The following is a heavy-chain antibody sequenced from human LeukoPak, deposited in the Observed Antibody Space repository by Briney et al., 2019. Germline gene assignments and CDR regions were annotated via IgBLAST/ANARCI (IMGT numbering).Heavy chain of an antibody. D-gene: IGHD4-23*01. CDR3: AKSPTVDAAFDI. V-gene: IGHV3-23*01. J-gene: IGHJ3*02. CDR2: IGYIGDST. CDR1: GLTFSIYA. Sequence: QPGGSLTLSCAASGLTFSIYAVNWVRQAPGKGLVWVSGIGYIGDSTFYADSVKGRFTVSRDSSKNTLFLHMNSLRAEDTALYYCAKSPTVDAAFDIWGQGTMVTVSS.